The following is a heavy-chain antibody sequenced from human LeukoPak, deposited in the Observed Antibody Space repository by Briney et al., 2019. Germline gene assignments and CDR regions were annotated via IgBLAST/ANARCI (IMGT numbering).Heavy chain of an antibody. CDR1: GGTFSSYA. J-gene: IGHJ4*02. V-gene: IGHV1-69*05. Sequence: ASVKVSCKASGGTFSSYAISWVRQAPGQGLEWMGRIIPIFGTANYAQKFQGRVTITTDESTSTASMELSSLRSEDTAVYYCARTSGGVKPWKSLDYWGQGTLVTVSS. D-gene: IGHD1-1*01. CDR2: IIPIFGTA. CDR3: ARTSGGVKPWKSLDY.